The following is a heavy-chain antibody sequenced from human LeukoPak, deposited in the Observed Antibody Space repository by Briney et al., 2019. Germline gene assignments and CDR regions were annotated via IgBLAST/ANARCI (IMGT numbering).Heavy chain of an antibody. V-gene: IGHV3-23*01. J-gene: IGHJ4*02. CDR3: ARGASAAV. CDR2: ISGSGASA. D-gene: IGHD6-25*01. CDR1: GFTFINYV. Sequence: SGGSLRLSCAASGFTFINYVMSWVRQTPGKGLEWVSGISGSGASAYYADSVTGRFTISRDNSKNTVYLQMNSLRAEDTAVYYCARGASAAVWGQGTLVTVSS.